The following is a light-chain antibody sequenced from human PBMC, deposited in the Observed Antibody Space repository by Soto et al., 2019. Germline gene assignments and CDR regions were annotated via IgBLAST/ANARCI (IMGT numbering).Light chain of an antibody. CDR3: SSYTSSNTLV. Sequence: QSALTQPASVSGSPGHSITISCTGTSSDVGAYNYVSWYQQHPGKAPKLMIFEVSDRPSGVSNRFSGSKSGNTASLTISGLQAEDEADYYCSSYTSSNTLVFCGGTKLTVL. J-gene: IGLJ2*01. CDR1: SSDVGAYNY. CDR2: EVS. V-gene: IGLV2-14*01.